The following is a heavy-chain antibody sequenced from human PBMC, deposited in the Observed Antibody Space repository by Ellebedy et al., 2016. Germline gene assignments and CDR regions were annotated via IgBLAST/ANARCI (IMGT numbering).Heavy chain of an antibody. V-gene: IGHV2-5*02. Sequence: SGPTLVXPTQTLTLTCTFPGFSLSTSGVGVGWIRQPPGKALEWLALIYWDDGKRYSPSLKSRLTVTKDASKNQVVLTMTNMDPVDTATYYCAHRQMATVPAQIYYFNYWGQGTLVTVSS. CDR2: IYWDDGK. J-gene: IGHJ4*02. CDR3: AHRQMATVPAQIYYFNY. D-gene: IGHD5-24*01. CDR1: GFSLSTSGVG.